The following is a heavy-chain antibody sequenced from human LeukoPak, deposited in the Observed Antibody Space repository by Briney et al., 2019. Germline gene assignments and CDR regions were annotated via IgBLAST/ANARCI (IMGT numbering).Heavy chain of an antibody. V-gene: IGHV3-43*02. J-gene: IGHJ4*02. D-gene: IGHD3-22*01. Sequence: GGSLRLSCAASGFTFSNYWMHWVRQAPGKGLEWVSLISGDGGSTYYADSVKGRFTISRDNSKHSLYLQMNSLRTEDTALYYCAKGGHYDSRDAIDYWGQGTLVTVSS. CDR2: ISGDGGST. CDR3: AKGGHYDSRDAIDY. CDR1: GFTFSNYW.